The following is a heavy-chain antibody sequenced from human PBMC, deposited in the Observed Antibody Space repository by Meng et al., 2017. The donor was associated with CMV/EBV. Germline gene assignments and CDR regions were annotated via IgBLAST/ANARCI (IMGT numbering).Heavy chain of an antibody. CDR2: IIPMRATT. CDR1: GDTHSKYV. Sequence: SVKVSCKASGDTHSKYVTSWVRQAPGQGLEWMGGIIPMRATTNYAQTFQGRVTITADKSTATVYMELSSLRSEDTAVYYCARDTSSSSEFGYYYYGMDVWGQGTTVTVSS. J-gene: IGHJ6*02. CDR3: ARDTSSSSEFGYYYYGMDV. V-gene: IGHV1-69*10. D-gene: IGHD6-6*01.